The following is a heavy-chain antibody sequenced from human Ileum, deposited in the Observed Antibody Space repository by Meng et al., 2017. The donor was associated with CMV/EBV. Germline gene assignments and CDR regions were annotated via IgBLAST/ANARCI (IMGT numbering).Heavy chain of an antibody. Sequence: EGQLLESGGGVAQPGGSLRLSCAASGFSFSDYAMTWVRQAPGKGLEWISIISINGGDTYYADSVKGRFTISRDDFKNTVYLQMDSLRADDTAIYYCAKGYTYGRRTSHFDHWGQGTLVTVSS. V-gene: IGHV3-23*01. CDR2: ISINGGDT. CDR1: GFSFSDYA. CDR3: AKGYTYGRRTSHFDH. D-gene: IGHD5-18*01. J-gene: IGHJ4*02.